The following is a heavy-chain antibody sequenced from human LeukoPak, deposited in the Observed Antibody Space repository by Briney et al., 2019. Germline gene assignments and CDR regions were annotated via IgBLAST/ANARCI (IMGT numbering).Heavy chain of an antibody. CDR2: INPNSGGT. CDR3: AREKGEGSGPRATNYYYYYGMDV. Sequence: GASVTVSCKASGYTFTGYYMHWVRQAPGQGLEWMGWINPNSGGTNYAQKFQGRVTMTRDTSISTAYMELSRLRSDDTAVYYCAREKGEGSGPRATNYYYYYGMDVWGQGTTVTVSS. D-gene: IGHD3-10*01. V-gene: IGHV1-2*02. CDR1: GYTFTGYY. J-gene: IGHJ6*02.